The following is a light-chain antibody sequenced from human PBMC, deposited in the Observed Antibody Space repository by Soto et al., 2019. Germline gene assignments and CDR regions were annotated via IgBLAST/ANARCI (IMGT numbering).Light chain of an antibody. J-gene: IGKJ1*01. CDR1: QSVLYSSDNKNY. V-gene: IGKV4-1*01. Sequence: DIVMTESADCLAVSLGERGTISCKSSQSVLYSSDNKNYLGWYQQKPGQPPKLLIYLASTRESGVPDRFSGSGSGTAFTLTISSLQAEDVALYYCLKYLSIPRTFGQGTKVDIK. CDR2: LAS. CDR3: LKYLSIPRT.